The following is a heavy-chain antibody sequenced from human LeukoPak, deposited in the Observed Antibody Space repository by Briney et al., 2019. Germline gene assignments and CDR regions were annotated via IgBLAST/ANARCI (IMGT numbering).Heavy chain of an antibody. J-gene: IGHJ5*02. CDR2: IRYDGSNK. D-gene: IGHD3-10*01. Sequence: GSLRLSCAASGFTFSSYGMHWVRQAPGKGLEWVAFIRYDGSNKYYADSVKGRFTISRDNSKNTLYLQMNSLRAEDTAVYYCASALWFGENLFDPWGQGTLVTVSS. CDR3: ASALWFGENLFDP. CDR1: GFTFSSYG. V-gene: IGHV3-30*02.